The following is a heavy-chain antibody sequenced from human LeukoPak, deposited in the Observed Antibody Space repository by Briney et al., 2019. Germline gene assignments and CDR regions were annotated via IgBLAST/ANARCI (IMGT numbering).Heavy chain of an antibody. D-gene: IGHD7-27*01. J-gene: IGHJ4*02. Sequence: ASVKVSCKISGHALSDLSIHWVRQAPGRGPEWMGGFDPEVGDKMHAQKFQGRVTITTDESTSTAYMELSSLRSEDTAVYYCASEKQLGNPFDYWGQGTLVTVSS. CDR2: FDPEVGDK. V-gene: IGHV1-24*01. CDR1: GHALSDLS. CDR3: ASEKQLGNPFDY.